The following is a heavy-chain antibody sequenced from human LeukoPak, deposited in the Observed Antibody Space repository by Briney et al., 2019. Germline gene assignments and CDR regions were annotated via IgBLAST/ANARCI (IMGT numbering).Heavy chain of an antibody. CDR1: GGSISSGGYY. V-gene: IGHV4-31*03. J-gene: IGHJ5*02. CDR2: IYYSGST. D-gene: IGHD6-13*01. Sequence: PSETLSLTCTVSGGSISSGGYYWSWIRQHPGKGLEWIGHIYYSGSTYYNPSLKSRVTISVDTSKNQFSLKLSSVTAADTAVYYCARVAYSSSWYWFDPWGQGALVTVSS. CDR3: ARVAYSSSWYWFDP.